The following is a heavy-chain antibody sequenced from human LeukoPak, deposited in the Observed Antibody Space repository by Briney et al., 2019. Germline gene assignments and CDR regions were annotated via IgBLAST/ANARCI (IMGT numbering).Heavy chain of an antibody. V-gene: IGHV3-48*02. Sequence: PGGSLRLSCAASGFTFSSYSMNWVRQAPGKGLEWVSYISSSRSTIYYADSVKGRFTISRDNAKNSLYLQMNSLGDEDTAVYYCARVSPIGNYDNSGFDYWGQGTLVTVSS. CDR2: ISSSRSTI. CDR1: GFTFSSYS. CDR3: ARVSPIGNYDNSGFDY. D-gene: IGHD3-22*01. J-gene: IGHJ4*02.